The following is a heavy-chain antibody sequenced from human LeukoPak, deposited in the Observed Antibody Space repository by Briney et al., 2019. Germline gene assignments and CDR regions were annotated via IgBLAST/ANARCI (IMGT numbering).Heavy chain of an antibody. J-gene: IGHJ3*02. D-gene: IGHD2-21*02. CDR2: ISSDGSST. CDR1: GFTFSNYW. Sequence: PGGSLRLSCTASGFTFSNYWMHWVRQAPGKGLVWVSRISSDGSSTIYVDSVKGRFTISRDNAKNTLYLQMNSLRAEDTAVYYCVRGGDNHGFDIWGQGTMVTVSS. CDR3: VRGGDNHGFDI. V-gene: IGHV3-74*01.